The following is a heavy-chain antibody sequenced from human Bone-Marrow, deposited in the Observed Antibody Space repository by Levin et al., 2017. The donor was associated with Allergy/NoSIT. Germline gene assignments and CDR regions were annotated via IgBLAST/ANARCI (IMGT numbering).Heavy chain of an antibody. D-gene: IGHD6-6*01. V-gene: IGHV3-13*01. J-gene: IGHJ4*02. Sequence: PGGSLRLSCAASGFTFSSYDMHWVRQPTGKGLEWVSAIGTAGDTYYPGSVKGRFSISRDDAKSSLFLQMNSLRAGDTAVYYCARRGGQLAPFDYWGQGTLVTVSS. CDR3: ARRGGQLAPFDY. CDR1: GFTFSSYD. CDR2: IGTAGDT.